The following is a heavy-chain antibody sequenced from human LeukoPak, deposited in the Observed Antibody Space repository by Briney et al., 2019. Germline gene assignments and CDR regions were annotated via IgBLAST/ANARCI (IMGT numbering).Heavy chain of an antibody. CDR2: ISSSGSTI. Sequence: GGSLRLSCAASGSTFSSYEMNWVRQAPGKGLEWVSYISSSGSTIYYADSVKGRFTISRDNAKNSLYLQMNSLRAEDTAVYYCARDYYDSSGYYYVYYYYYMDVWGKGTTVTVSS. D-gene: IGHD3-22*01. CDR3: ARDYYDSSGYYYVYYYYYMDV. V-gene: IGHV3-48*03. J-gene: IGHJ6*03. CDR1: GSTFSSYE.